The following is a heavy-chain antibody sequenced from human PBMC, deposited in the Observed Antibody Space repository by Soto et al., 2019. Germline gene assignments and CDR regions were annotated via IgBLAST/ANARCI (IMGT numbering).Heavy chain of an antibody. CDR1: GVSISENH. J-gene: IGHJ4*02. D-gene: IGHD3-3*02. V-gene: IGHV4-59*01. CDR2: VHFSGST. CDR3: ARHFRDAYTALAF. Sequence: SETLSLTCDVSGVSISENHWSWIRQAPGKGLEWVGYVHFSGSTTYNPSLAPRLNISFDMSKSQVYLQLTSVTAADTAVYYCARHFRDAYTALAFWGQGTLLTVSS.